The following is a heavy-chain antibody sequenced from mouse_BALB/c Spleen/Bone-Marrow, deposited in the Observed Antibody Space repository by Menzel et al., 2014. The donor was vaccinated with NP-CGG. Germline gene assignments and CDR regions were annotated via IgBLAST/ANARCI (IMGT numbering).Heavy chain of an antibody. CDR3: ARYMLGTYFDY. CDR2: IDPANGNT. J-gene: IGHJ2*01. D-gene: IGHD3-3*01. Sequence: AQLQQSGAELVKPGASVKLSCTASGFNIKDTYMHWVKQRPEQGLEWIGRIDPANGNTKYDPKFQGKATITADTSSNTAYLQLSSLTSEDTAVYYCARYMLGTYFDYWGQGTTLTVSS. CDR1: GFNIKDTY. V-gene: IGHV14-3*02.